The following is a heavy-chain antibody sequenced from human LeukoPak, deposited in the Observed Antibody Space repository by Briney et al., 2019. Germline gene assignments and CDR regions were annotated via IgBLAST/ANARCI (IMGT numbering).Heavy chain of an antibody. D-gene: IGHD6-13*01. CDR2: INHSGST. V-gene: IGHV4-34*01. Sequence: SETLSLTCAVYGGSFSGYYWSWIRQPPGKGLEWIGEINHSGSTNYNPSLKSRVTISVDTSKNQFSLKLSSVTAADTAVYYCARGPGIAAAGNFDYWGQGTLVTVSS. CDR1: GGSFSGYY. J-gene: IGHJ4*02. CDR3: ARGPGIAAAGNFDY.